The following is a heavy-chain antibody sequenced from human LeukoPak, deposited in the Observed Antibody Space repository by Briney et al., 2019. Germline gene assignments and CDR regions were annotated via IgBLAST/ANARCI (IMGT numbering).Heavy chain of an antibody. CDR1: GFTFSSYA. V-gene: IGHV3-23*01. Sequence: PARSLRLSCAASGFTFSSYAMSWVRQAPGKWLEWVSSISGSGGSTYYADSVKGRFTISRDNSKNTLYLQMNSLRAEDTAVYYCAKNMYYDFWSCYSRIDPWGQGTLVTVST. CDR3: AKNMYYDFWSCYSRIDP. CDR2: ISGSGGST. J-gene: IGHJ5*02. D-gene: IGHD3-3*01.